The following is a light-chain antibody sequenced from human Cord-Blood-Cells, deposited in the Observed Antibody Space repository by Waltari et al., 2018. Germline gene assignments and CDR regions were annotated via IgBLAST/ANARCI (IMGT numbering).Light chain of an antibody. CDR2: DVS. CDR1: SSDVGGYNY. CDR3: SSYTSSSTWV. J-gene: IGLJ3*02. V-gene: IGLV2-14*01. Sequence: QSALTQPASVSGSPGQSITISCTGTSSDVGGYNYVSWYQQHPGKVPKLMIYDVSKRPSGVSTRFSGSKSGNTASLTISGLQAEDEADYYCSSYTSSSTWVFGGGTKLTVL.